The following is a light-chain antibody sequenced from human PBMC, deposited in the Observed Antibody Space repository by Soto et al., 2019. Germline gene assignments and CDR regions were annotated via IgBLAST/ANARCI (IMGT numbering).Light chain of an antibody. Sequence: QSVLTQPPSASGTPGQRVTISCSGSSSNIGSNTVNWYQQLPGTAPKLLIYTNNQRPSGVPARFSGSKSGTSASLAISGLQSDDEADYYCAAWDDSLNGWVFGGGTKLTVL. CDR2: TNN. J-gene: IGLJ3*02. CDR1: SSNIGSNT. V-gene: IGLV1-44*01. CDR3: AAWDDSLNGWV.